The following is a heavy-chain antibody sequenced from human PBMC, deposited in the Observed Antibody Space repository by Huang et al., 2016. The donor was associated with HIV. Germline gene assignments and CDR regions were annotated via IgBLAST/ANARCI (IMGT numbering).Heavy chain of an antibody. D-gene: IGHD3-22*01. CDR1: GYTLTELS. J-gene: IGHJ4*01. CDR2: FDPEDGET. V-gene: IGHV1-24*01. CDR3: ATVYRRFRNHDSGDYYFDY. Sequence: QVQLVQSGAEVKQPGASVKVSCKVSGYTLTELSIHWVRQAPGKGLEWRGGFDPEDGETISGQKFQGRVTMTEDTSTDTAYMELSSLRSEDTAVYYCATVYRRFRNHDSGDYYFDYWDQGTLVTVSS.